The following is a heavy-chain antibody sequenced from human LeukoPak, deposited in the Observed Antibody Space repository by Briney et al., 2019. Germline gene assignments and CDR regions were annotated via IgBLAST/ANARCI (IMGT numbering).Heavy chain of an antibody. D-gene: IGHD3-10*01. Sequence: ASVNVSCKASGYTFTGYYMHWVRQAPGQGLEWMGWINPSSGGTNYAQKFQGRVTMTRDTSISTAYMELSRLRSDDTAVYYCAREGSYGSGSYNFDYWGQGTLVTVSS. V-gene: IGHV1-2*02. CDR1: GYTFTGYY. J-gene: IGHJ4*02. CDR3: AREGSYGSGSYNFDY. CDR2: INPSSGGT.